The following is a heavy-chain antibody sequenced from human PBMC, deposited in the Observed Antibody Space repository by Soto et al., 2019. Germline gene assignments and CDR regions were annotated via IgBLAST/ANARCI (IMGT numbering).Heavy chain of an antibody. V-gene: IGHV3-53*04. CDR3: ARELVHYGDDALDY. D-gene: IGHD4-17*01. J-gene: IGHJ4*02. Sequence: EVQLVESGGGLVQPGGSLRLSCAASGFTVSSNYMSWVRQAPGKGLEWVSVIYSGGSTYYADSVKGRFTISRHNSKNTLYLQMNSLRAEDTAVYYCARELVHYGDDALDYWGQGTLVTVSS. CDR1: GFTVSSNY. CDR2: IYSGGST.